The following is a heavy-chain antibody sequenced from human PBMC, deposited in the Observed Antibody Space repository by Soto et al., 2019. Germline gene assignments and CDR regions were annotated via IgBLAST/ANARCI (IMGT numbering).Heavy chain of an antibody. CDR2: IIPIFGTA. V-gene: IGHV1-69*13. J-gene: IGHJ5*02. D-gene: IGHD3-9*01. Sequence: PVKVSCKASGGTFSSYAISWVRQAPGQGLEWMGGIIPIFGTANYAQKFQGRVTITADESTSTAYMELSSLRSEDTAVYYCARNEFGILTGYYNWFDPWGQGTLVTVS. CDR3: ARNEFGILTGYYNWFDP. CDR1: GGTFSSYA.